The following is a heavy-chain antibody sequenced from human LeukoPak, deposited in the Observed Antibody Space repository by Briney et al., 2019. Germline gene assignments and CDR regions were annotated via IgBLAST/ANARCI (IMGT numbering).Heavy chain of an antibody. Sequence: GGSLRLSCAACGFTFSSYSMNWVRQAPGKGLEWVSSISSSSSYIYYADSVKGRFTISRDNAKNSLYLQMNSLRAEDTAVYYCARDLRRYNWKPFDYWGQGTLVTVSS. J-gene: IGHJ4*02. CDR3: ARDLRRYNWKPFDY. D-gene: IGHD1-20*01. V-gene: IGHV3-21*04. CDR1: GFTFSSYS. CDR2: ISSSSSYI.